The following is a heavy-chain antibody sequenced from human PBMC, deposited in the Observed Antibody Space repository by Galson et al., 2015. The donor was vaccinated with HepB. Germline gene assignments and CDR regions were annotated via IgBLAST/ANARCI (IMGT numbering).Heavy chain of an antibody. CDR3: AGESLDCSGGTCYFDY. V-gene: IGHV3-7*03. D-gene: IGHD2-15*01. J-gene: IGHJ4*02. Sequence: PLRLSCAASGFTFSIYSMNWVRQAPGKGLEWVAGIKQDGSEKYYVDSVKGRFTISRDNSKNTLYLQVNSLRAEDTAVYYCAGESLDCSGGTCYFDYWDQGTLVTVSS. CDR2: IKQDGSEK. CDR1: GFTFSIYS.